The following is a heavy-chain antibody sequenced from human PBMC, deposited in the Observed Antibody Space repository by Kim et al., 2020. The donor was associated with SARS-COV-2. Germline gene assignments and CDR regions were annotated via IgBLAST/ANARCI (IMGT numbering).Heavy chain of an antibody. CDR3: ATELYGSGSYYND. J-gene: IGHJ4*02. Sequence: YAQKFQGRVTMTEDTSTDTAYMELSSLRSEDTAVYYCATELYGSGSYYNDWGQGTLVTVSS. D-gene: IGHD3-10*01. V-gene: IGHV1-24*01.